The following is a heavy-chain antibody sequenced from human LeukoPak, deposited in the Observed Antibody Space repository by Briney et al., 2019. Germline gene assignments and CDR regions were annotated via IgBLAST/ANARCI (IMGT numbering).Heavy chain of an antibody. CDR3: AKATQWLAFDY. J-gene: IGHJ4*02. Sequence: SETLSLTCTVSGGSISSYYWSWIRQPPGKGLEWIGYIYYSGSTNYNPSLKSRVTISVDTSKNQFSLKLSSVTAADTAVYYCAKATQWLAFDYWSRGTLVTVSS. CDR2: IYYSGST. CDR1: GGSISSYY. V-gene: IGHV4-59*01. D-gene: IGHD6-19*01.